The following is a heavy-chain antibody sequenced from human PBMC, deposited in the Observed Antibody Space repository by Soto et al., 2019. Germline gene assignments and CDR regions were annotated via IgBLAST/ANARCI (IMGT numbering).Heavy chain of an antibody. CDR2: INPNSGGT. CDR1: GYTFTGYY. J-gene: IGHJ4*02. D-gene: IGHD1-26*01. Sequence: ASVKVSCKASGYTFTGYYMHWVRQAPGQGLEWMGWINPNSGGTNYAQKFQGWVTMTRDTSISTAYTELSRLRSDDTAVYYCAKSIKWELLRSYFDYWGQGTLVTVS. V-gene: IGHV1-2*04. CDR3: AKSIKWELLRSYFDY.